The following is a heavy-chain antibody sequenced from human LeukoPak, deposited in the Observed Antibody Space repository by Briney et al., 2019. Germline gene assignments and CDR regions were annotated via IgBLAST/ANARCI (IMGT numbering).Heavy chain of an antibody. J-gene: IGHJ4*02. V-gene: IGHV4-59*01. CDR2: MYDSGST. CDR3: ARHGGSYTFDL. D-gene: IGHD1-26*01. Sequence: SETLSLTCSVSGGSFSSYYWSWIRQPPGKGLELIGYMYDSGSTNYNPSLKSRVTISVDTSKNQFSLRLGSVTAADTAVYYCARHGGSYTFDLWGQGVLVTVSS. CDR1: GGSFSSYY.